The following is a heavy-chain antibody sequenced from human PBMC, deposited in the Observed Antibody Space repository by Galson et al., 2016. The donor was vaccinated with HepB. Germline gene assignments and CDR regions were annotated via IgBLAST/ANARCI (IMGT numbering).Heavy chain of an antibody. CDR3: AKGDYGDYIHYFDY. CDR2: IGYTGGNT. V-gene: IGHV3-23*01. Sequence: SLRLSCAASGFTFSSYAMSWVRQAPGKGLEWVSAIGYTGGNTYYGDSVRGRFTISRDNSKNTLFLQMNSLRAEDTAVYYCAKGDYGDYIHYFDYWGQGTLVTVSS. D-gene: IGHD4-17*01. CDR1: GFTFSSYA. J-gene: IGHJ4*02.